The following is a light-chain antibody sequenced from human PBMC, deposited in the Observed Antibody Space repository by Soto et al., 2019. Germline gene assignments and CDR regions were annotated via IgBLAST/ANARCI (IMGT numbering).Light chain of an antibody. V-gene: IGKV3-20*01. CDR3: QQYGSSYPWT. J-gene: IGKJ1*01. CDR2: GAS. Sequence: NVLKHSPGTLSLSPGERATLSCRASQSVSSNYLAWYQQKPGQAPRLLIYGASSRATGIPDRFSGSGSGTDFTLTIRRLEPEDFAVYYCQQYGSSYPWTFGQGTKVDIK. CDR1: QSVSSNY.